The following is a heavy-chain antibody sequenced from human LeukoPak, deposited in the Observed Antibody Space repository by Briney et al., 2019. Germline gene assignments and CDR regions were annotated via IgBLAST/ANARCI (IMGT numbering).Heavy chain of an antibody. CDR3: ARAFGTYQYYFDY. D-gene: IGHD1-26*01. CDR1: GGSFSGYD. CDR2: MYYSGNT. Sequence: SETLSLTCAVYGGSFSGYDWSWIRQPPGKGLEWIGSMYYSGNTYYNPSLESRVTMSVDTSKNQFSLKLSSVTAADTAVYYCARAFGTYQYYFDYWGQGTLVTVSS. V-gene: IGHV4-34*01. J-gene: IGHJ4*02.